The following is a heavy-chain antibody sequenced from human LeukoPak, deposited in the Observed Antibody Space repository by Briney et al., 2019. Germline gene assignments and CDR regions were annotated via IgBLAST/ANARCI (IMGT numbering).Heavy chain of an antibody. V-gene: IGHV3-21*01. D-gene: IGHD6-6*01. J-gene: IGHJ4*02. CDR3: ARGYSSSSLYFDY. Sequence: GGSLRLSCAASGFNFSSYSMNWVRQAPGKGLEWVSSISSSSSYIYYADSVKGRFTISRDNSKSTLYLQMNSLRAEDTAVYYCARGYSSSSLYFDYWGQGTLVTVSS. CDR1: GFNFSSYS. CDR2: ISSSSSYI.